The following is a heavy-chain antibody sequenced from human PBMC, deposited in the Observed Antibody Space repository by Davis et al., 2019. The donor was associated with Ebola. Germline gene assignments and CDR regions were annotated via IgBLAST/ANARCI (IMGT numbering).Heavy chain of an antibody. J-gene: IGHJ4*02. CDR1: GFIFSTYS. CDR3: TRDFDRVRE. CDR2: ISSRSYYI. D-gene: IGHD3-22*01. V-gene: IGHV3-21*01. Sequence: GGSLRLSCAASGFIFSTYSMNWVRQAPGKGLEWVSSISSRSYYIYYSDSLKGRFTISRDSAKNTVYLQMNSLRVEDTAVYYCTRDFDRVREWGQGTLVTVSS.